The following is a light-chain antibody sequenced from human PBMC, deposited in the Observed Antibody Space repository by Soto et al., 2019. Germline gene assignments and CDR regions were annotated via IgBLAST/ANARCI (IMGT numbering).Light chain of an antibody. J-gene: IGLJ1*01. CDR2: EVS. Sequence: QSVLTQPASVSGSPGQSITISCTGTSSDVGGYKYVSWHQQHPGKAPKLIIYEVSNRPSGVSNRFSGSKSGNTASLTISGLQAEDETDYYCNSFTSSSTYVFGTGTKVTVL. V-gene: IGLV2-14*01. CDR1: SSDVGGYKY. CDR3: NSFTSSSTYV.